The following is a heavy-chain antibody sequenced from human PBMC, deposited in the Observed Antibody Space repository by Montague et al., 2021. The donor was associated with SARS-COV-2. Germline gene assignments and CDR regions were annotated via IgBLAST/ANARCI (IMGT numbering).Heavy chain of an antibody. V-gene: IGHV4-61*02. CDR2: IYSSGST. J-gene: IGHJ6*02. Sequence: TLSLTCTVSGGSIRNGSYYWRWIRQPAGTGLEWSGRIYSSGSTNYNPSLKSRVTMSVDTSKNQFSLKVSSVTAAATAVYYCARDYGDYSYYYGLDVWGQGTTVTVSS. CDR1: GGSIRNGSYY. CDR3: ARDYGDYSYYYGLDV. D-gene: IGHD4-17*01.